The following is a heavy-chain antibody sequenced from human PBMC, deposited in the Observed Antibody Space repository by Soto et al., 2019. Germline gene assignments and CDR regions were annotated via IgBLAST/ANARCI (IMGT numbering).Heavy chain of an antibody. V-gene: IGHV4-31*03. J-gene: IGHJ4*02. CDR3: ARGRFRVATGRFGAFDY. CDR1: GGSISSGGYY. Sequence: QVQLQESGPGLVKPSQTLSLTCTVSGGSISSGGYYWSWIRQHPGNGLQWLGYIYYSGSTYYHPSLKSRVTISLDTYKNHFSLRLSSVTAADTAVYYCARGRFRVATGRFGAFDYWGQGTLVTVSS. D-gene: IGHD3-16*01. CDR2: IYYSGST.